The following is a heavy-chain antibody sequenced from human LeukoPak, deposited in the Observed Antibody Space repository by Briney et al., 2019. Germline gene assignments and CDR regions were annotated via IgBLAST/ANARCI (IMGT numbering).Heavy chain of an antibody. J-gene: IGHJ4*02. CDR1: GFTFSSYA. D-gene: IGHD3-22*01. CDR2: ISGSGGST. V-gene: IGHV3-23*01. Sequence: GSLRLSCAASGFTFSSYAMSWVRQAPGKGLEWVSAISGSGGSTYYADSVKGRFTISRDNSKNTLYLQMNSLRAEDTAVYYCAKVFYDSSGYSNDYYYFDYWGQGTLVTVSS. CDR3: AKVFYDSSGYSNDYYYFDY.